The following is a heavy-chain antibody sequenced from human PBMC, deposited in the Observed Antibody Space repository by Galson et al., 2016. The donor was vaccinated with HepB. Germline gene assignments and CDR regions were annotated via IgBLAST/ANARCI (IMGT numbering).Heavy chain of an antibody. Sequence: SVKVSCKVSGGTFTTYAISWVRQAPGQGLEWMGGIIPGFHTPNYAESFHGRVTITADESTRTAYMEVTGLRSKDTAVYFCARDSEATVTTDYYDMDVWGQGTTITVSS. D-gene: IGHD4-17*01. CDR3: ARDSEATVTTDYYDMDV. CDR2: IIPGFHTP. V-gene: IGHV1-69*13. J-gene: IGHJ6*02. CDR1: GGTFTTYA.